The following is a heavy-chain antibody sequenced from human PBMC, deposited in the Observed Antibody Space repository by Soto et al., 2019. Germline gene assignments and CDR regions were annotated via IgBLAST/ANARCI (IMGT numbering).Heavy chain of an antibody. J-gene: IGHJ4*02. V-gene: IGHV1-8*01. Sequence: ASVRVACKASGCTVTVYDINWVLQATGQGFEWMGWMNPNSGGTRYVQKFQGRVTMTRDTSISTAYMELSSLTSEDTAVYYGARGPTGMIDYWGQGTLVTVS. CDR3: ARGPTGMIDY. CDR2: MNPNSGGT. CDR1: GCTVTVYD.